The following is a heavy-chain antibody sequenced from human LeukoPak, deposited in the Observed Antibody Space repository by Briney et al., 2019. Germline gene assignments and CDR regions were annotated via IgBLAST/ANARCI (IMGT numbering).Heavy chain of an antibody. J-gene: IGHJ3*02. CDR3: AKTYMWSIDAFHI. D-gene: IGHD2-8*02. CDR2: ITARADST. CDR1: GFTCSNYA. Sequence: GGSLRLSCAASGFTCSNYAMSWVRQAPGKGLEWVSGITARADSTYYADSVKGRVTISRDNSKNTLFLQLNSLRAEDAAVYYCAKTYMWSIDAFHIWGQGTMVTVSS. V-gene: IGHV3-23*01.